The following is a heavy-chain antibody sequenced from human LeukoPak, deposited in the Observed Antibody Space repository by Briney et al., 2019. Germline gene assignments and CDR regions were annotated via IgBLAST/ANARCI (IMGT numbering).Heavy chain of an antibody. D-gene: IGHD5-18*01. CDR3: ARGSLDTARGTDY. CDR1: GGTFSSYV. V-gene: IGHV1-69*05. J-gene: IGHJ4*02. CDR2: IIPIFGTA. Sequence: GASVKVSCKASGGTFSSYVISWVRQAPGQGLEWMGGIIPIFGTANYAQKFQGRVTITTDESTSTAYMELSSLRSEDTAVYYCARGSLDTARGTDYWGQGTLVTVSS.